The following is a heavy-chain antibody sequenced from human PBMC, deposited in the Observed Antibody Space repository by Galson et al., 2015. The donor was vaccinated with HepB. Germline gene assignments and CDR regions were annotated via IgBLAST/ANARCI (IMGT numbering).Heavy chain of an antibody. V-gene: IGHV1-18*04. Sequence: SVKVSCKASGYTFTSYGISWVRQAPGQGLEWMGWISAYNGNTNYAQKLQGRVTMTTDTSTSTAYMELRSLRSDDTAVYYCVGGIAADDYYYGMDVWGQGTTVTVSS. D-gene: IGHD6-13*01. CDR3: VGGIAADDYYYGMDV. J-gene: IGHJ6*02. CDR2: ISAYNGNT. CDR1: GYTFTSYG.